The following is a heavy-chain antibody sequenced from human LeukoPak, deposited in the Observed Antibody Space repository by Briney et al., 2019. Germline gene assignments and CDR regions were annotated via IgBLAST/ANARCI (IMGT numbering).Heavy chain of an antibody. D-gene: IGHD3-3*01. CDR2: ISSSGSTI. Sequence: GGSLRLSCAASGFTFSDYYMSWIRQAPGKGLEWVSYISSSGSTIYYADSVKGRFTISRDNAKNSLYLQMNSLRAEDTAVYYCARVRVVTWPGGYYYYGMDVWGQGTTVTVSS. J-gene: IGHJ6*02. V-gene: IGHV3-11*01. CDR3: ARVRVVTWPGGYYYYGMDV. CDR1: GFTFSDYY.